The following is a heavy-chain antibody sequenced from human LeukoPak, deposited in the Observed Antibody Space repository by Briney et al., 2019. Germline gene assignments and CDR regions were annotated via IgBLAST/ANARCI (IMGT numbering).Heavy chain of an antibody. CDR2: ISGSGTNT. D-gene: IGHD6-13*01. CDR3: AKATSPVHSRNWFDS. V-gene: IGHV3-23*01. J-gene: IGHJ5*01. CDR1: GFTFSSYP. Sequence: PGGTLGLFCAASGFTFSSYPMTWVRQAPGKGLEWVSSISGSGTNTDYADSVKGRFTISRDNSKNTVNVQMNSLRAEDTAVYYCAKATSPVHSRNWFDSWGQGTLVTVSS.